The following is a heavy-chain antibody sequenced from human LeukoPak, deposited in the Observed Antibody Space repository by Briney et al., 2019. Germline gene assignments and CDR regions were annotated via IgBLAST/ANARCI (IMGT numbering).Heavy chain of an antibody. CDR2: ICYSGGT. D-gene: IGHD3-16*01. CDR1: GGSISSYC. CDR3: ARGDYYYYYYMDV. V-gene: IGHV4-59*01. J-gene: IGHJ6*03. Sequence: SETLSLTCTVSGGSISSYCWSWIRQPPGKGLEWIGYICYSGGTKYNASLKSRVTISVDTSKNQCSLKLSSVTSADTAVYYCARGDYYYYYYMDVWGKGTTVTVSS.